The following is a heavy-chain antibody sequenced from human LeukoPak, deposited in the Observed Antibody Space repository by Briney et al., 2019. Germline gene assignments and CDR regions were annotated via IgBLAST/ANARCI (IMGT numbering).Heavy chain of an antibody. CDR3: ARESGYGIFDY. CDR2: IYYSGST. CDR1: GGSISSYY. J-gene: IGHJ4*02. D-gene: IGHD6-25*01. Sequence: PSETLSLTCTVSGGSISSYYWSWIRQPPGKGLEWIGYIYYSGSTNYNPSLKSRVTISVDTSKNQFSLKLSSVTAADTAVYYCARESGYGIFDYWGQGTLVTVSS. V-gene: IGHV4-59*01.